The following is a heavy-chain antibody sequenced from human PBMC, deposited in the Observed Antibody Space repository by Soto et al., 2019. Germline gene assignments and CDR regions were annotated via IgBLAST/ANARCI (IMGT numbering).Heavy chain of an antibody. Sequence: GGSLRLSCAASGFSLSDYWMHWVRQVPGKGLQWVSSISVGGSNTYYTDSVKGRLTISRDNSKNTLYLQMDSLTVEDAALYYCAKGGPKGAGSTSSARFDSWGQGTLVTVSS. CDR3: AKGGPKGAGSTSSARFDS. CDR1: GFSLSDYW. D-gene: IGHD6-6*01. V-gene: IGHV3-23*01. CDR2: ISVGGSNT. J-gene: IGHJ4*02.